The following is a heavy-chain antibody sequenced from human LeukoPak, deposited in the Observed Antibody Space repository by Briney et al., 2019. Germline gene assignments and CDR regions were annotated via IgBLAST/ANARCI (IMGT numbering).Heavy chain of an antibody. J-gene: IGHJ3*02. D-gene: IGHD5-18*01. Sequence: GESLKISCKGSGYSFTSYWIGWVRQMPGKGLEWMGIIYPGDSDTRYSPSFQGQVTISADKSISTAYLQWSSLKASDTAMYYCAHSGYSYGPDAFDIWAKGQWSPSLQ. CDR1: GYSFTSYW. CDR3: AHSGYSYGPDAFDI. CDR2: IYPGDSDT. V-gene: IGHV5-51*01.